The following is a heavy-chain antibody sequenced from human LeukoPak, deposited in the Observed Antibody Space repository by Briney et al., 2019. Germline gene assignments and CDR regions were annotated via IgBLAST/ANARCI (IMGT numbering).Heavy chain of an antibody. CDR2: IYYSGST. Sequence: SETLSLACTVSGGSVSSGSYYWSWIRQPPGKGLEWIGYIYYSGSTNYNPSLKSRVTISADTSKNQFSLKLSSVTAADTAVYYCAREGLASMVRGVIPYWGQGTLVTVSS. D-gene: IGHD3-10*01. CDR1: GGSVSSGSYY. J-gene: IGHJ4*02. V-gene: IGHV4-61*01. CDR3: AREGLASMVRGVIPY.